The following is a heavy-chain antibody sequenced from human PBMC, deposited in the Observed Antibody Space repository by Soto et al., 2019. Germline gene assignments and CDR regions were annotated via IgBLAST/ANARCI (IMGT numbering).Heavy chain of an antibody. V-gene: IGHV2-5*02. CDR3: AHRREREGTTGTTYFDY. Sequence: QITLKESGPTLVKPTQTLTLTCTFSGFSLSTSGVGVGWIRQPPGKALEWLALIYWDDDKRYSPSLKSRLTITKDTSKNQVVLTMTNMDPVDTATYYCAHRREREGTTGTTYFDYWGQGTLVTVSS. D-gene: IGHD1-1*01. CDR2: IYWDDDK. CDR1: GFSLSTSGVG. J-gene: IGHJ4*02.